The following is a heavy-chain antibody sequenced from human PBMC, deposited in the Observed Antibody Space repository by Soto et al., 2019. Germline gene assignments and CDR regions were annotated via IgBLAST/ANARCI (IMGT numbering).Heavy chain of an antibody. CDR3: AKLECSGGSCYSGRLVDYFYYYMDV. J-gene: IGHJ6*03. D-gene: IGHD2-15*01. CDR2: ISGSGAKT. CDR1: GLTLDTYA. Sequence: HGGSTRLSCAASGLTLDTYAMSWVRQAPGKGLEWVSAISGSGAKTYYADSVKGRFTISRDNSKNTLYLQMNSLRAEDTAVYHCAKLECSGGSCYSGRLVDYFYYYMDVWGKGTTVTVSS. V-gene: IGHV3-23*01.